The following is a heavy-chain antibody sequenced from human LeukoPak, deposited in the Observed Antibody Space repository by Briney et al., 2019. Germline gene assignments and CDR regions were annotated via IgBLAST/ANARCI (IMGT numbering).Heavy chain of an antibody. Sequence: SETLPLTCTVSGGSISSSSYYWGWIRQPPGKGLEWIGSIYYSGSTNYNPSLKSRVTISVDTSKNQFSLKVSSVTAADTAVYYCARHGTGIAVAGTWGQGTLVTVSS. D-gene: IGHD6-19*01. V-gene: IGHV4-39*01. CDR3: ARHGTGIAVAGT. CDR1: GGSISSSSYY. CDR2: IYYSGST. J-gene: IGHJ4*02.